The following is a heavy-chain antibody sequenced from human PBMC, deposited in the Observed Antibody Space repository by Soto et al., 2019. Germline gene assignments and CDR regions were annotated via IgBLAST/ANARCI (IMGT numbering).Heavy chain of an antibody. CDR2: IRSKAYGGTT. CDR3: TRAPYSPGYPPHHAFDI. D-gene: IGHD6-13*01. V-gene: IGHV3-49*03. J-gene: IGHJ3*02. CDR1: GFTFGDYA. Sequence: GGSLRLSCTASGFTFGDYAMSWFRQAPGKGLEWVGFIRSKAYGGTTEYAASVKGRFTISRDDSKSIAYLQMNSLKTEDTAVYYCTRAPYSPGYPPHHAFDIWGQGTMVTVSS.